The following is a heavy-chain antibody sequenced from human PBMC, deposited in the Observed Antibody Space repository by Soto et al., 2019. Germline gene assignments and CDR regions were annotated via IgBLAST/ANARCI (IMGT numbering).Heavy chain of an antibody. CDR1: GFTFSTYD. CDR2: IGSAGDT. D-gene: IGHD1-26*01. CDR3: ARGGGSASFDY. V-gene: IGHV3-13*01. Sequence: PGGSLRLSCAASGFTFSTYDMHWVRQATGKGLEWVSAIGSAGDTYYPGSVKGRFIISRENGKNSLYLQMNSLRAGDTAVYYCARGGGSASFDYWGQGTLVTVSS. J-gene: IGHJ4*02.